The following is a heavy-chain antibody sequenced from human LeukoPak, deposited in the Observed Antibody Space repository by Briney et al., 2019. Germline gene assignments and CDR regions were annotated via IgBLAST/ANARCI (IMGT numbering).Heavy chain of an antibody. CDR2: IYHSGST. CDR1: GDSISSGNW. D-gene: IGHD6-13*01. Sequence: SETLSLTCAVSGDSISSGNWWSWVRQSPGKGLEWIGEIYHSGSTNYNPSLKSRVTISVDNSKNQFSLKLSSVTAADTAVYYCARGSVAAVGSVDYWGQGILVTVSS. V-gene: IGHV4-4*02. J-gene: IGHJ4*02. CDR3: ARGSVAAVGSVDY.